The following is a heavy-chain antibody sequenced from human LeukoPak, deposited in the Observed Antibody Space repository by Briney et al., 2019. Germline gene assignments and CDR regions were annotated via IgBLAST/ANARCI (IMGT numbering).Heavy chain of an antibody. CDR3: ARDSTTARAFDI. D-gene: IGHD1-1*01. V-gene: IGHV1-2*02. J-gene: IGHJ3*02. Sequence: ASVKVSCKASGYTFTSYYMHWVRQAPGQGLEWMGWINPNSGGTNYAQKFQGRVTMTRDTSISTAYMELSRLRSDDTAVYYCARDSTTARAFDIWGQGTMVTVSS. CDR2: INPNSGGT. CDR1: GYTFTSYY.